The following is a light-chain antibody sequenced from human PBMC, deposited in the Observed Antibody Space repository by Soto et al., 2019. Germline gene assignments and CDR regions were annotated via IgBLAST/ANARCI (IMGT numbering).Light chain of an antibody. CDR3: HQYDSWT. V-gene: IGKV3-15*01. CDR1: QNISRS. J-gene: IGKJ1*01. Sequence: EIVMTQSPVTLSVSPGERATLSCRASQNISRSLAWYQQKPGQGPSLLIYGTSTRAGGVPARFSGGGSGTDFTLTISRLEPEDFAVYYCHQYDSWTFGQGTKVDI. CDR2: GTS.